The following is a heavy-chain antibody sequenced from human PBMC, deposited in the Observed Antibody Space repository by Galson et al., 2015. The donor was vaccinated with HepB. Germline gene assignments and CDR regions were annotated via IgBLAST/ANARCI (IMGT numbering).Heavy chain of an antibody. CDR3: ARALIWFGPVFDC. V-gene: IGHV3-30-3*01. CDR1: GFTFSSYA. D-gene: IGHD3-10*01. Sequence: SLRLSCAASGFTFSSYAMHWVRQAPGKGLEWVAVISYDGSNKYYADSVKGRFTISRDNSKNTLYLQMNSLRAEDTAVYYCARALIWFGPVFDCWGQGTLVTVSS. CDR2: ISYDGSNK. J-gene: IGHJ4*02.